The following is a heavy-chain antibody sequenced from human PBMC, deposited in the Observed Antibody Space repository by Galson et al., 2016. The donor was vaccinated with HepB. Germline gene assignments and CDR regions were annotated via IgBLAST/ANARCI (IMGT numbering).Heavy chain of an antibody. V-gene: IGHV3-33*01. CDR3: ARDGDHGIGGYFSSP. D-gene: IGHD6-25*01. CDR2: IWNDGSNK. CDR1: GIIFSTYG. J-gene: IGHJ5*02. Sequence: SLRLSCAASGIIFSTYGMHWVRQAPGKGLEWVALIWNDGSNKFYADDVKGRFTISRDDSQNTLYLQQNSLRAEDTAVYYCARDGDHGIGGYFSSPWGQGTPVTVSS.